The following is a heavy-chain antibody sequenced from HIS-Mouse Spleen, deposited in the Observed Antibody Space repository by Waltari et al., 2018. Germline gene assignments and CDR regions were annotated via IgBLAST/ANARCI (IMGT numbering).Heavy chain of an antibody. D-gene: IGHD6-13*01. CDR2: IYYSGST. CDR3: AREIPYSSSWYDWYFDL. J-gene: IGHJ2*01. Sequence: QLQLQESGPGLVKPSETLSLTCTVSGGSISSSSYYWGWIRQPPGKGLEGIGSIYYSGSTSYNPSLKSAVTISVDTSKNQFSLKLSSVTAADTAVYYCAREIPYSSSWYDWYFDLWGRGTLVTVS. CDR1: GGSISSSSYY. V-gene: IGHV4-39*07.